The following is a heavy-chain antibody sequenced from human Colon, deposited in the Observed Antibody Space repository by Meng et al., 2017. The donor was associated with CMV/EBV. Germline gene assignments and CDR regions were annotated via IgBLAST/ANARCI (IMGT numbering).Heavy chain of an antibody. D-gene: IGHD2-15*01. J-gene: IGHJ6*02. CDR2: IIPFLALA. V-gene: IGHV1-69*04. Sequence: SVKVSCKASGDTFSSYTIVWVRQAPGQGLEWMGKIIPFLALADTAQKFQGRLTVTADKFTDTVYLELNKLRSEDAAVYYCARDYSRNYNYYGMDVWGQGTTVTVSS. CDR1: GDTFSSYT. CDR3: ARDYSRNYNYYGMDV.